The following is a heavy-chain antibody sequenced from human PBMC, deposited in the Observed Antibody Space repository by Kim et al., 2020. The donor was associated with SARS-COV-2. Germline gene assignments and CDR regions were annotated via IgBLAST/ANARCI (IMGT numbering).Heavy chain of an antibody. J-gene: IGHJ6*02. D-gene: IGHD2-15*01. V-gene: IGHV3-30*07. CDR3: ARENGAARFLPYYYCGMDV. Sequence: GRFTISRDNAKNTLYLQMNSLRAEDTAVYYCARENGAARFLPYYYCGMDVWGQGTTVTVSS.